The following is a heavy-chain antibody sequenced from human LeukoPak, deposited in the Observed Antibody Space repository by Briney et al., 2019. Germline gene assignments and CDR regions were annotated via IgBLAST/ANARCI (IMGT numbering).Heavy chain of an antibody. CDR1: GGSISSGGYS. D-gene: IGHD3-3*01. CDR2: IYHSGST. Sequence: SSETLSLTCTVSGGSISSGGYSWSWIRQPPGKGLEWIGYIYHSGSTYYNPSLKSRVTISVDRSKNQFSLKLSSVTAADTAVYYCARGGYDFWSGYLNYWGQGTLVTVSS. J-gene: IGHJ4*02. V-gene: IGHV4-30-2*01. CDR3: ARGGYDFWSGYLNY.